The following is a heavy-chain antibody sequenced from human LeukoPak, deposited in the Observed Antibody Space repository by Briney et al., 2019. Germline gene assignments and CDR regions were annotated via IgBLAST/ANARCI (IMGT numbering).Heavy chain of an antibody. V-gene: IGHV3-23*01. CDR3: AKEVLDYEIPYWYFDL. CDR1: GFTFSSYW. J-gene: IGHJ2*01. CDR2: LSGSDDYT. D-gene: IGHD4-17*01. Sequence: GGSLRLSCAASGFTFSSYWMSWVRRAPGKGLEWVSALSGSDDYTYYADSVKGRFTISRDNSKNTLYLHLNSLGADDTAVYHCAKEVLDYEIPYWYFDLWGRGTLVTVSS.